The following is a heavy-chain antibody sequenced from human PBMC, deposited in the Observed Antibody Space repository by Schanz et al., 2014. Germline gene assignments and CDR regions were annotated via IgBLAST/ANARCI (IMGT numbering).Heavy chain of an antibody. CDR2: INPSGGST. Sequence: QVQLVQSGAEVKKPGASVKVSCKASGYTFTSYDINWVRQAPGQGLEWMGIINPSGGSTSYAQKFQGRVTMTRDTSTSTVYMELSSLRSEDTAVYYCARGGFFDSTSFDSWGQGTLVTVSS. D-gene: IGHD2-2*01. CDR3: ARGGFFDSTSFDS. CDR1: GYTFTSYD. V-gene: IGHV1-46*03. J-gene: IGHJ4*02.